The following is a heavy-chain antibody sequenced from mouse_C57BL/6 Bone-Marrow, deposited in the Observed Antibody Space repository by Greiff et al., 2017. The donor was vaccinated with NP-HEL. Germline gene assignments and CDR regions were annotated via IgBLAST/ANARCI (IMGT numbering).Heavy chain of an antibody. Sequence: VKLQQSGAELMKPGASVKLSCKATGYTFTGYWIEWVKQRPGHGLEWIGEILPGSGSTNYNGKFKGKATLTADKSSSTAYMQLSSLTSEDSAVYFCATSNYDYWGQGTTLTVSS. CDR2: ILPGSGST. J-gene: IGHJ2*01. D-gene: IGHD2-5*01. V-gene: IGHV1-9*01. CDR3: ATSNYDY. CDR1: GYTFTGYW.